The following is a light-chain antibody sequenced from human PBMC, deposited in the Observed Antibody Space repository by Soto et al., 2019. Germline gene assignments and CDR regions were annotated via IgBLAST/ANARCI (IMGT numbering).Light chain of an antibody. CDR2: NNN. J-gene: IGLJ2*01. CDR3: AAWDDSLNGVV. Sequence: QSVLTQPPSASGTPGQRFTISSSGSTSNIGSNTVNWYQQLPGTAPKLLIYNNNQRPSGVPDRFSGSKSGTSASLAISGLQSEDEADYYCAAWDDSLNGVVFGGGTKLTVL. V-gene: IGLV1-44*01. CDR1: TSNIGSNT.